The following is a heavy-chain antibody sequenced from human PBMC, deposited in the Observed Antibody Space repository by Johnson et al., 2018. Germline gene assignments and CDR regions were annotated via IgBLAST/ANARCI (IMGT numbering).Heavy chain of an antibody. CDR2: IRSTAYGGPT. V-gene: IGHV3-49*03. D-gene: IGHD3-3*01. J-gene: IGHJ6*03. CDR3: TRPRYSFLVDYHYYYYYRGV. CDR1: GFTFGDYA. Sequence: EVQLVETGGGLVQPEGSLRLSCTAFGFTFGDYAMSWFRQAPGKGLEWVGFIRSTAYGGPTEYAASVKGRFIISRDDSKSIAFLQMNSLKTEDTAVYFCTRPRYSFLVDYHYYYYYRGVWGKGTTVTVSS.